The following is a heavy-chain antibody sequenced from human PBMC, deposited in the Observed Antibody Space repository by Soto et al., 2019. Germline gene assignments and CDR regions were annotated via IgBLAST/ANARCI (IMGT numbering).Heavy chain of an antibody. J-gene: IGHJ6*02. Sequence: SQTLSLTCAISGDSVSSNSAAWSWIRQSPSRGLEWLGRTYYRSKWYNDYAVSVKSRITINPDTSKNQFSLQLNSVTPEDTAVYYCARELELPGDYYYGMDVWGQGTTVIVSS. CDR3: ARELELPGDYYYGMDV. D-gene: IGHD1-7*01. CDR1: GDSVSSNSAA. V-gene: IGHV6-1*01. CDR2: TYYRSKWYN.